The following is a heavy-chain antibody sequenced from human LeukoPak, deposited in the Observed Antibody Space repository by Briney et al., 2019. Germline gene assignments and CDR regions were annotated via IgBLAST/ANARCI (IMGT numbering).Heavy chain of an antibody. J-gene: IGHJ3*02. CDR2: ISSSGSTI. CDR3: ARVGSDWYHAFDI. Sequence: GGSLRLSCAASGFTFSDYYMSWIRQAPGKGLEWVSYISSSGSTIYYADSVKGRFTISRDNAKKSLFLQMNSLRAEDTAVYYCARVGSDWYHAFDIWGQGTMVTVSS. CDR1: GFTFSDYY. V-gene: IGHV3-11*04. D-gene: IGHD6-19*01.